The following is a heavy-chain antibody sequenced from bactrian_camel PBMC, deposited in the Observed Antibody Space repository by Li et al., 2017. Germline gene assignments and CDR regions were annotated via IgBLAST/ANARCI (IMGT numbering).Heavy chain of an antibody. J-gene: IGHJ7*01. Sequence: VQLVESGGGLVQPGGSLRLSCAGSGFTFSNYVMRWVRQAPGKGLEWVSSINGDGSLTYYSDSVKGRFTISRDNAKNTLYLQTNSLEAEDTAMYYCAKDWGLDGSGTYGMNVWSKGTQVTVS. CDR1: GFTFSNYV. V-gene: IGHV3S1*01. CDR2: INGDGSLT. D-gene: IGHD2*01.